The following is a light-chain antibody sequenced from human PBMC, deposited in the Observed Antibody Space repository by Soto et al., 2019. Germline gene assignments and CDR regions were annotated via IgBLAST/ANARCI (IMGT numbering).Light chain of an antibody. V-gene: IGLV1-44*01. CDR3: AAWDDSLNGPL. Sequence: QSALTQPPSASGTPGQRVTISCSGSSSNIGSNTVNWYQHLPGTAPKVLIYSNNQRPSGVPDRVSGSKSGTSASLAISGLQSEDEADYYCAAWDDSLNGPLFGGGTKLTVL. J-gene: IGLJ2*01. CDR1: SSNIGSNT. CDR2: SNN.